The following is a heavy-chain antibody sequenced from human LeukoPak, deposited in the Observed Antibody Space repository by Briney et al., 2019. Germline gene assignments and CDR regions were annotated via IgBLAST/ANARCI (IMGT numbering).Heavy chain of an antibody. D-gene: IGHD3-9*01. Sequence: ASVKVSCKVSGYTLTELSMHWVRQAPGKGLEWMGGFDPGDGETIYAQKFQGRVTMTEDTSTDTAYMELSSLRSEDTAVYYCATGGHRGEPSSYYDILTGYYNDGGDFDYWGQGTLVTVSS. J-gene: IGHJ4*02. CDR2: FDPGDGET. V-gene: IGHV1-24*01. CDR3: ATGGHRGEPSSYYDILTGYYNDGGDFDY. CDR1: GYTLTELS.